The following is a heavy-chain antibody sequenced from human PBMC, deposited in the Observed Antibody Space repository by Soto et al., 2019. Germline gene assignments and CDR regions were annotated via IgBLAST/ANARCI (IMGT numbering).Heavy chain of an antibody. D-gene: IGHD2-15*01. CDR3: ARDISRLQTYYGMDV. Sequence: QVQLVQSGAEVKKPGASVKVSCKASGYRFISYYVHWVRQAPGQGLEWIAVFNPDNGRTTYAETFHGRITITTDTSTSTLFMELSSLRSEDTAVYFCARDISRLQTYYGMDVWGQGTTVTVSS. CDR1: GYRFISYY. J-gene: IGHJ6*02. V-gene: IGHV1-46*01. CDR2: FNPDNGRT.